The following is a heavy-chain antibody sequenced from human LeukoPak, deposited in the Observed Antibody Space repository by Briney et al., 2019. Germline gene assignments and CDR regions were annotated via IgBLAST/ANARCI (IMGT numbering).Heavy chain of an antibody. D-gene: IGHD4-23*01. J-gene: IGHJ3*02. CDR1: GGSVSSGSYY. CDR2: IYYSGST. CDR3: ARAATVVISPFDI. V-gene: IGHV4-61*01. Sequence: SETLSLTCTVSGGSVSSGSYYWSWIRQPPGKGLEWIGYIYYSGSTNYNPSLKSRVTISVDTSKKQFSLKLSSVTAADTAVYYCARAATVVISPFDIWGQGTMVTVSS.